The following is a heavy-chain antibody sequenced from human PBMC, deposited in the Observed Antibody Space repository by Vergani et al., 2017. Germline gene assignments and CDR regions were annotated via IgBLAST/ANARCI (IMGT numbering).Heavy chain of an antibody. Sequence: QVQLVESGGGLVRPGGSLRLSCAASGFTFSDYYMSWIRQAPGKGLEWVSFISSNSGYINYADSVKGRFTISRDNAKNSLYLQMNSLRAEDTAVYYCARDSGSPPDYWGQGTLVTVSS. CDR2: ISSNSGYI. J-gene: IGHJ4*02. CDR1: GFTFSDYY. V-gene: IGHV3-11*06. D-gene: IGHD1-26*01. CDR3: ARDSGSPPDY.